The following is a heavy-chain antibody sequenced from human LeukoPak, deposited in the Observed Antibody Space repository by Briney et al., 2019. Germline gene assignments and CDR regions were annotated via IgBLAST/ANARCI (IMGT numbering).Heavy chain of an antibody. CDR2: INSDGTST. V-gene: IGHV3-74*01. CDR3: AKAPGGYQDY. J-gene: IGHJ4*02. D-gene: IGHD3-22*01. Sequence: GGSLRLSCAASGFTFDDYTMHWVRQAPGKGLEWVSRINSDGTSTSYADSVKGRFTISRDNAKNTLYLQMNSLRAEDTAVYYCAKAPGGYQDYWGQGTLVTVSS. CDR1: GFTFDDYT.